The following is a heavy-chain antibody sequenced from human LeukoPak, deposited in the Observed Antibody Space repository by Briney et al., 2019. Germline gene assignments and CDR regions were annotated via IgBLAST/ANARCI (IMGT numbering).Heavy chain of an antibody. CDR1: GYTFTSYD. V-gene: IGHV1-8*01. J-gene: IGHJ4*02. D-gene: IGHD3-9*01. CDR2: MNPNSGNT. Sequence: ASVKVSCKASGYTFTSYDINWVRQATGQGLEWMGWMNPNSGNTGYAQKFQGRVTMTKNTSISTAYMELSSLRSEDTAVYYCARRLRGDNYDILTGYYREYDYWGQGTLVTVSS. CDR3: ARRLRGDNYDILTGYYREYDY.